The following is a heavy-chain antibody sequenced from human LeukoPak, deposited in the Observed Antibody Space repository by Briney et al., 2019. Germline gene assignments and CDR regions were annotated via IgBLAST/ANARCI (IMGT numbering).Heavy chain of an antibody. CDR2: ISAYNGNT. CDR1: GYTFTSYG. D-gene: IGHD3-10*01. J-gene: IGHJ4*02. CDR3: ARVYGSGSYQSFDY. Sequence: ASVKVPFKASGYTFTSYGISWVRQAPGQGLEGMGCISAYNGNTSYAQKLQGRVAMTTDTSTSTAYMELRTVRSDDTGVYYCARVYGSGSYQSFDYWGQGTLVTVSS. V-gene: IGHV1-18*01.